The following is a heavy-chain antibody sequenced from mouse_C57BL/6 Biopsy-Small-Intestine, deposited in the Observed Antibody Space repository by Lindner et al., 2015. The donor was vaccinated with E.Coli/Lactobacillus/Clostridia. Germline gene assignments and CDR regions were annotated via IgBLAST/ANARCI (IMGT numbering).Heavy chain of an antibody. CDR1: GYTFTDYE. CDR2: VGPETGGT. V-gene: IGHV1-15*01. Sequence: VQLQESGAELVRPGASVTLSCKASGYTFTDYEIHWMKQTPVHGLEWIGAVGPETGGTAYSQKFKGKAIVTADKSSNTAYMELPSLTSEDSAVYYCTRYDFDEGAWFAYWGQGTLVTVSA. J-gene: IGHJ3*01. CDR3: TRYDFDEGAWFAY. D-gene: IGHD2-4*01.